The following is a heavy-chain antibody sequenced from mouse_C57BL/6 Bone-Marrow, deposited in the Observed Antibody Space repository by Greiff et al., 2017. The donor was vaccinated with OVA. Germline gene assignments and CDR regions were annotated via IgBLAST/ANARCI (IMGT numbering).Heavy chain of an antibody. D-gene: IGHD2-3*01. CDR1: GYTFTSYW. J-gene: IGHJ1*03. CDR3: ARSKGYDDWYFDV. V-gene: IGHV1-53*01. Sequence: QVQLQQPGTELVKPGASVKLSCKASGYTFTSYWMHWVKQRPGQGLEWIGNINPSNGGTNYNEKIKSKATLTVDKSSSTAYVQLSSLTSEDSAVYYCARSKGYDDWYFDVWGTGTTVTVSS. CDR2: INPSNGGT.